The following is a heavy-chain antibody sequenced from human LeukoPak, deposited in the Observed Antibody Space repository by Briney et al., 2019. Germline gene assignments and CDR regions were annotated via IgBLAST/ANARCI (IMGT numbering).Heavy chain of an antibody. V-gene: IGHV3-30*02. J-gene: IGHJ6*02. CDR3: AKEGSGSYLTYYYYYGMDV. D-gene: IGHD1-26*01. Sequence: RGSLRLSCAASGFTFSSYGMHWVRQAPGKGLEWVAFIRYDGSNKYYADSVKGRFTISRDNSKNTLYLQMNSLRAEDTAVYYCAKEGSGSYLTYYYYYGMDVWGQGTTVTVSS. CDR1: GFTFSSYG. CDR2: IRYDGSNK.